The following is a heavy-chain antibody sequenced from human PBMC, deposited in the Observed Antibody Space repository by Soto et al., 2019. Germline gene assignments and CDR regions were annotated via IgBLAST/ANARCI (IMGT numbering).Heavy chain of an antibody. CDR3: ARVGSYGRMPFDP. CDR1: GGSIDSGDYY. D-gene: IGHD5-18*01. Sequence: PSEPLSLTCTVSGGSIDSGDYYWSWIRRPPGKGLEWIASMYYSGSTIYNPSLKSRVTISLGTSKTKASLKLSSVTAADTAVYFCARVGSYGRMPFDPWGRGTLVTVSS. CDR2: MYYSGST. J-gene: IGHJ5*02. V-gene: IGHV4-30-4*01.